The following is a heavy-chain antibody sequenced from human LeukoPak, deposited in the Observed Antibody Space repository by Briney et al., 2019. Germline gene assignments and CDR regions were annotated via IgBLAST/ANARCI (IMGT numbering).Heavy chain of an antibody. V-gene: IGHV3-23*01. CDR1: GFTFSSYA. CDR2: ISGSGGNT. CDR3: AKGGNVLYYFEY. Sequence: GGSLRLSCAASGFTFSSYAMSWVRQAPGKGLEWVSAISGSGGNTYYADSVKGRFTISRDNSKNTLYLQMNSLRAEDTAVYYCAKGGNVLYYFEYWGQGTLVTVSS. J-gene: IGHJ4*02.